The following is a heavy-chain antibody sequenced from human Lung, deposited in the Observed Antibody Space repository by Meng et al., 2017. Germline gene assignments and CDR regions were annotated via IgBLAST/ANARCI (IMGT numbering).Heavy chain of an antibody. Sequence: VPLHHWVAGLLTPPETLSLPGAAYGGSCTGSYGSWLRQPPGKGLEWIGEINHSGSTNYNPSLKSRVTISVDTSKNQFSLKLSSVPAADTAVYYCARGLSGASSWYLIRSGYFDYWGQGTLVTVSS. CDR2: INHSGST. J-gene: IGHJ4*02. V-gene: IGHV4-34*01. CDR3: ARGLSGASSWYLIRSGYFDY. CDR1: GGSCTGSY. D-gene: IGHD6-13*01.